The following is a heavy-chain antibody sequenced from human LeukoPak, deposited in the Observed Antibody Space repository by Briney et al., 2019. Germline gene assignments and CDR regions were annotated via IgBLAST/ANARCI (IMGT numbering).Heavy chain of an antibody. Sequence: AGGSLRLSCAASGLTVSRNYMSWVRQAPGKGLEWVANIKQDGSEKYYVDSVKGRFTISRDNAKNSLYLQMNSLRAEDTAVYYCARAEFGELYRFDYWGQGTLVTVSS. CDR3: ARAEFGELYRFDY. CDR1: GLTVSRNY. CDR2: IKQDGSEK. D-gene: IGHD3-10*01. J-gene: IGHJ4*02. V-gene: IGHV3-7*01.